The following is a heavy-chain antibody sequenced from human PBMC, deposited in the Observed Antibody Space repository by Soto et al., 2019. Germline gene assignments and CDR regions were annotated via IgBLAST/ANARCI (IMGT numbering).Heavy chain of an antibody. J-gene: IGHJ4*02. CDR3: ARAQYYYDSSGYFDY. D-gene: IGHD3-22*01. Sequence: GASVKVSCKASGYTFTGYYMHWVRQAPGQGLEWMGWINPNSGGTNYAQKFQGWVTMTRDTSISTAYMELSRLRSDDTAVYYCARAQYYYDSSGYFDYWGQGTRVTV. CDR1: GYTFTGYY. V-gene: IGHV1-2*04. CDR2: INPNSGGT.